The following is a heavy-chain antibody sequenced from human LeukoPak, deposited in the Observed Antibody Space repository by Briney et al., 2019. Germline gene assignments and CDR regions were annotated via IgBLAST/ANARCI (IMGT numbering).Heavy chain of an antibody. J-gene: IGHJ4*02. CDR2: INHSGST. D-gene: IGHD2-21*01. V-gene: IGHV4-34*01. CDR1: GGSFSGYY. Sequence: RTSETLSLTCAVYGGSFSGYYWSWIRQPPGKGLEWIGEINHSGSTNYNPSLKSRVTISVDTSKNQFSLKLSSVTAADTAVYYCARGAAVVIWGQGTLVTVSS. CDR3: ARGAAVVI.